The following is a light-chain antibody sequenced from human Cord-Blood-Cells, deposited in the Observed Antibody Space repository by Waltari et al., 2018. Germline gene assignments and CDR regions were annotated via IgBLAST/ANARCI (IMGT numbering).Light chain of an antibody. V-gene: IGLV7-43*01. CDR1: TGAVTSGYY. Sequence: QTVVTQEPSLTVSPGGPVTLTCASSTGAVTSGYYPNWFQQKPGQAPRALIYSTSNQHPWTPARFSGSLLGGKAALTLSGVQPEEEAEYYCLLYYGGAYVFGTGTKVTVL. J-gene: IGLJ1*01. CDR2: STS. CDR3: LLYYGGAYV.